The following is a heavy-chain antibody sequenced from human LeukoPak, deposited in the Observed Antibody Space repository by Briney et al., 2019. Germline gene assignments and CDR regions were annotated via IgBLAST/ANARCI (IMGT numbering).Heavy chain of an antibody. V-gene: IGHV3-30*02. CDR2: IRYDGSNT. Sequence: GGPLRLFCSASGFTFSSYGTHCVRDAPGKGREWVAFIRYDGSNTYYAASVKRRFTISRDTSKKILSLQMDSLRREDTAVYYCAKPLGGSYLFDRWGQGTLVTVSS. CDR3: AKPLGGSYLFDR. CDR1: GFTFSSYG. J-gene: IGHJ4*02. D-gene: IGHD1-26*01.